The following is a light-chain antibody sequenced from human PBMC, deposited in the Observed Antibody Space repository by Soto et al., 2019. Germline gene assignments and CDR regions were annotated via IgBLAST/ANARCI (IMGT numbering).Light chain of an antibody. V-gene: IGKV4-1*01. CDR1: QSVLYSSNNKNY. J-gene: IGKJ4*01. Sequence: DIVMTQSPDSLAVSLGERATINCKSTQSVLYSSNNKNYLAWYQQKPGQPPKLLIYWASTREFGVPDRFSGSGSGTNFTLTISSLQAEDVDVYYCQQYYNGPLTFGAGTKVDIX. CDR3: QQYYNGPLT. CDR2: WAS.